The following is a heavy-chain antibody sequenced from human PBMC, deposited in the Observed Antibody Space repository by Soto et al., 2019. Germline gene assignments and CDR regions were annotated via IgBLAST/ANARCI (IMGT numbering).Heavy chain of an antibody. Sequence: GGSLRLSCAASGFTFRSYGMSWVRQAPGKGLEWVSAIVGSGVVTYYAEYVKGRFTISRDNAENSLYLEVTNLRAEDTAVYYCARVFYRPESLYNPFDYSGQGTLVTVSS. CDR1: GFTFRSYG. D-gene: IGHD3-10*01. CDR2: IVGSGVVT. V-gene: IGHV3-23*01. CDR3: ARVFYRPESLYNPFDY. J-gene: IGHJ4*02.